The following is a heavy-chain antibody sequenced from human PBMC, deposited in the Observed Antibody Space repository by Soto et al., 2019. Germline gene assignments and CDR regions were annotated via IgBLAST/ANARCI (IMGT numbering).Heavy chain of an antibody. CDR1: GYTFTSYG. Sequence: ASVKVSCKASGYTFTSYGISWVRQAPGQGLEWMGWISAYNGNTNYAQKLQGRVTMTTDTSTSTAYMELRSLRSDDTAVYYCARGRTTIFGVVNYYYYMDVWGKGTTVTVSS. CDR3: ARGRTTIFGVVNYYYYMDV. V-gene: IGHV1-18*01. CDR2: ISAYNGNT. D-gene: IGHD3-3*01. J-gene: IGHJ6*03.